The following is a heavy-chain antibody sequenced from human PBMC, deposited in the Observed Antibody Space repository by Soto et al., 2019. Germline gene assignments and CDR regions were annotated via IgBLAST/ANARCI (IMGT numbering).Heavy chain of an antibody. V-gene: IGHV1-3*01. CDR2: INAGNGNT. J-gene: IGHJ4*02. CDR1: GYTFTSYA. CDR3: ARASRYSSSWYYFDY. Sequence: ASVKVSCKASGYTFTSYAMHWVRQAPGQRLEWMGWINAGNGNTKYSQKFQGRVTITRDTSASTAYMELSSLRSEDTAVYYCARASRYSSSWYYFDYWGQGTLVTVSS. D-gene: IGHD6-13*01.